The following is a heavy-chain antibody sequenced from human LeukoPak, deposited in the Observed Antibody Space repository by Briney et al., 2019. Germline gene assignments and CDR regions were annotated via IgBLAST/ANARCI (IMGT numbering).Heavy chain of an antibody. CDR3: ARDRSTAMAIFDY. CDR2: INPNSGGT. V-gene: IGHV1-2*06. J-gene: IGHJ4*02. CDR1: GYTFTGYY. D-gene: IGHD5-18*01. Sequence: ASVKVSCKASGYTFTGYYMHRVRQAPGQGLEWMGRINPNSGGTNYAQKFQGRVTMTRDTSISTAYMELSRLRSDGTAVYYCARDRSTAMAIFDYWGQGTLVTVSS.